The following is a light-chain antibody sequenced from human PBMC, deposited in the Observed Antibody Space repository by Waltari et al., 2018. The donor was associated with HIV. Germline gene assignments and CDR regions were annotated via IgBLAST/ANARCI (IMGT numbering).Light chain of an antibody. V-gene: IGLV1-40*01. CDR3: QSYDNVLTAVI. CDR2: GNN. J-gene: IGLJ2*01. Sequence: QSVLTQPPSVSGAPAQTVTAPCTGSTSNPGANVHVHCYQLLPVTAPKLLIYGNNNRPSGGPARVSGSRSGSSASLAITGLQAEDEADYYCQSYDNVLTAVIFGGGTKVTVL. CDR1: TSNPGANVH.